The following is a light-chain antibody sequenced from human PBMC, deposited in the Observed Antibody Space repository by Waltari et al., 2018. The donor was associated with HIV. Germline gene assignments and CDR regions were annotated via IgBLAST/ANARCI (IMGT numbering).Light chain of an antibody. CDR3: GAWDSSLSAVV. V-gene: IGLV1-47*01. CDR2: RNN. Sequence: QSVLTQPPSASGTPGQRVTISCSGSSSNIGSNYVYWYQQLPGTAPKLLIYRNNQRPSGVPDLFSGSKSGTSATLGITGLQTGDEADYYCGAWDSSLSAVVFGGGTKLIVL. CDR1: SSNIGSNY. J-gene: IGLJ2*01.